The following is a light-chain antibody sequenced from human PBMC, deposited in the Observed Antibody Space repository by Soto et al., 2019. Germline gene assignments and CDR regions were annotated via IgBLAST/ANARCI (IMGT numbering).Light chain of an antibody. Sequence: QPGLTQSSSASASLGSSVKLTCPLSSGHSSYIIAWHQQQPGKAPRYLMKLEGSGSYNKGSGVPDRFSGSSSGADRYLTISNLQSEDEADYYCETWDSNTHVFGTGTKVTVL. CDR2: LEGSGSY. CDR1: SGHSSYI. J-gene: IGLJ1*01. V-gene: IGLV4-60*03. CDR3: ETWDSNTHV.